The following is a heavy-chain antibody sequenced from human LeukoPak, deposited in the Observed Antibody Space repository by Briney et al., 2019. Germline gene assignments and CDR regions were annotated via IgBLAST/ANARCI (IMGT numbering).Heavy chain of an antibody. CDR1: GFTFSSYS. V-gene: IGHV3-48*02. CDR3: ASSYYYDSSGYFDY. CDR2: ISSSSSTI. J-gene: IGHJ4*02. Sequence: GGSLRLSCAASGFTFSSYSMNWVRQAPGKGLEWVSYISSSSSTIYYADSVKGRFTISRDNAKNSPYLQMNSLRDEDTAVYYCASSYYYDSSGYFDYWGQGTLVTVSS. D-gene: IGHD3-22*01.